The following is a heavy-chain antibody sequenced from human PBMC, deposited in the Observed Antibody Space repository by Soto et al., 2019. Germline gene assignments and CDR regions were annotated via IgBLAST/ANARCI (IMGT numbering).Heavy chain of an antibody. CDR2: IIPIFGTA. CDR1: GCTISSYP. Sequence: SSLNRSRKAAGCTISSYPISRLRLTTGQGLEWMGGIIPIFGTANYAQKFQGRVTITADESTSTAYMELSSLRSEDTAVYYCASALGVGSSGWYDAFDIWGQGTMVTVSS. D-gene: IGHD6-19*01. V-gene: IGHV1-69*01. J-gene: IGHJ3*02. CDR3: ASALGVGSSGWYDAFDI.